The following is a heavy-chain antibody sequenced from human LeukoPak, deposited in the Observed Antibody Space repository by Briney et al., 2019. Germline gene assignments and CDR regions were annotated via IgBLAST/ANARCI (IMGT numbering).Heavy chain of an antibody. CDR3: ARQYDSSGYYYFDC. J-gene: IGHJ4*02. Sequence: PSETLSLTCTVSGGSISSSSYYWGWIRQPPGKGLEWIGSMYYSGSTDYNPSLKSRVTISVDTSTNQFSLKLSSVTAADTAVYYCARQYDSSGYYYFDCWGQGTLVTVSS. D-gene: IGHD3-22*01. CDR2: MYYSGST. CDR1: GGSISSSSYY. V-gene: IGHV4-39*01.